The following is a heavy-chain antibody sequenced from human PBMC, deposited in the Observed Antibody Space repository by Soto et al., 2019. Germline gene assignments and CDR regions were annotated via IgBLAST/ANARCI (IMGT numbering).Heavy chain of an antibody. CDR3: AAGEASSRNLAPYYLDF. V-gene: IGHV4-59*01. D-gene: IGHD6-13*01. CDR2: IHYSGTT. Sequence: SETLSLTCTVSGGSMRNYFWTWIRQPPGKGLEWIGYIHYSGTTSFFPSYNPSLRSRVTIPEDTSKNQFSLKLLSVTTADTAVYFCAAGEASSRNLAPYYLDFWGQGTLVTVSS. J-gene: IGHJ4*02. CDR1: GGSMRNYF.